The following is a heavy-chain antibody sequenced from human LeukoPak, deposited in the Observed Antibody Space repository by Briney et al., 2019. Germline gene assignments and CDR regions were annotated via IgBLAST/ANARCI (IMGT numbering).Heavy chain of an antibody. CDR2: INHSGST. CDR1: GGSFSGYY. D-gene: IGHD1-1*01. J-gene: IGHJ3*02. CDR3: AKKRTRAFDI. V-gene: IGHV4-34*01. Sequence: SETLSLTCAVYGGSFSGYYWSWIRQPPGKGLEWIGEINHSGSTNYNPSLKGRVTISVDTSKNQFSLKLSSVTAADTAVYYCAKKRTRAFDIWGQGTMVTVSS.